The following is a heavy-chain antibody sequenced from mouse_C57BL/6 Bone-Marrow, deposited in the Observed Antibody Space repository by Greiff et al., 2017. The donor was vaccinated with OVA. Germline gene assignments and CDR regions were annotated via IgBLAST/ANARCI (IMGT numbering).Heavy chain of an antibody. Sequence: QVQLKESGPGLVQPSQCLSITCTVSGFSFTSYGVHWVSQSPGKGLEWLGVIWSGGSTDYNAAFISSLSISKDNSKSQVFFKMNSLQADDTAIYYCASGIPAWFAYWGQGTLVTVSA. CDR2: IWSGGST. D-gene: IGHD1-1*02. J-gene: IGHJ3*01. V-gene: IGHV2-2*01. CDR1: GFSFTSYG. CDR3: ASGIPAWFAY.